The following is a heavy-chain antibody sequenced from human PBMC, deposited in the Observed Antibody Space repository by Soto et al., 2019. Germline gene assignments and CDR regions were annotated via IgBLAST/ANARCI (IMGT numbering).Heavy chain of an antibody. J-gene: IGHJ4*02. CDR3: AGHEGYYGSPAAGLFDY. Sequence: EVQLVQSGAEVKKPGESLKISCKGSGYSFTSYWIGWVRQMPGKGLEWMGIIYPGDSDTRYSPSFQGQVTISADKSMSTAYLQGSSLKASDTAMYYCAGHEGYYGSPAAGLFDYWGQGTLVTVSS. D-gene: IGHD3-10*01. CDR2: IYPGDSDT. CDR1: GYSFTSYW. V-gene: IGHV5-51*01.